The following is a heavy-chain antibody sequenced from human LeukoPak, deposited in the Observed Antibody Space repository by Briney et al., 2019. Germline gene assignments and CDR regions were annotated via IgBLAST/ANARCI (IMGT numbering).Heavy chain of an antibody. CDR3: ARAGRWEGRPHAFDI. J-gene: IGHJ3*02. CDR2: IYYSGIT. Sequence: PSGTLSLTCTVSGGSISNYYWNFIRQPPGKGLEWIGYIYYSGITNYNPFLKSRVTISVDTSKNQFSLKLSSVTAADTALYYCARAGRWEGRPHAFDIWGQGTMVAVSS. D-gene: IGHD1-26*01. CDR1: GGSISNYY. V-gene: IGHV4-59*01.